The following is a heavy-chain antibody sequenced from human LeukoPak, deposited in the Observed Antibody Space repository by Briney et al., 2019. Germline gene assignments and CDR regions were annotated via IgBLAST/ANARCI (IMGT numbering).Heavy chain of an antibody. Sequence: GASVKVSCKASGYTFTSYDINWVRQATGQGLEWMGWMNPNRGNTGYAQKFQGRVTMTRNTSISTAYMELSSLRSEDTAVYYCARTSYCSGGGCYSGVDAFDIWGQGTMVTVSS. CDR1: GYTFTSYD. V-gene: IGHV1-8*01. J-gene: IGHJ3*02. D-gene: IGHD2-15*01. CDR2: MNPNRGNT. CDR3: ARTSYCSGGGCYSGVDAFDI.